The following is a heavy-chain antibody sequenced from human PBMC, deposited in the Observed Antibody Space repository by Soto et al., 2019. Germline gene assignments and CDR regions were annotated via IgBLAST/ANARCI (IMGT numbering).Heavy chain of an antibody. Sequence: ASVKVSCKTSGYTVTGYNMHWVRQAPGQGLEWMGWINPNSGGTNYAQKFQGWVTMTRDTSISTAYMELSRLRSDDTAVYYCARDLSSGWYVFDYWGQGTLVTVSS. CDR1: GYTVTGYN. D-gene: IGHD6-19*01. V-gene: IGHV1-2*04. CDR3: ARDLSSGWYVFDY. CDR2: INPNSGGT. J-gene: IGHJ4*02.